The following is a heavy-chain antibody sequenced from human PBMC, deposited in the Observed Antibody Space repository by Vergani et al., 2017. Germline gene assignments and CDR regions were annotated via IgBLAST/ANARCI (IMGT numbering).Heavy chain of an antibody. CDR3: ARISGGSAPYLHY. CDR1: GFTFGDYY. V-gene: IGHV3-7*01. J-gene: IGHJ1*01. CDR2: IKRDGTET. D-gene: IGHD2-15*01. Sequence: EGHLEESGGGLVQPGGSLRLSCAASGFTFGDYYMAWIRLAPGKGLYWVASIKRDGTETFYVDSVKGRFTISRDNAKTTLYLQMNSLRDEDRGVYYCARISGGSAPYLHYWGQGTLVTVAS.